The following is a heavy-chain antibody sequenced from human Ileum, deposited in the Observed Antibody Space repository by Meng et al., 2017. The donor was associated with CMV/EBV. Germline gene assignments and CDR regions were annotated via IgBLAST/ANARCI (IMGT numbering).Heavy chain of an antibody. Sequence: LSCAASGFTFSSYWMHWVRQVPGKGLVWVARIDTGGSRTDYGDSAKGRFTISRDNVKNTLYLQMNRLRAEDTAVYYCARDLGGGSGYWGQGTLVTVSS. CDR2: IDTGGSRT. V-gene: IGHV3-74*01. CDR1: GFTFSSYW. D-gene: IGHD3-16*01. J-gene: IGHJ4*02. CDR3: ARDLGGGSGY.